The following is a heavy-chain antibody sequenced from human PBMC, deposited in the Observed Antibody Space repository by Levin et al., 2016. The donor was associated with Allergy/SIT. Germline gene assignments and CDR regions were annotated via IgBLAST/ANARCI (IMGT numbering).Heavy chain of an antibody. Sequence: ASVKVSCKASGYTFTSYGISWVRQAPGQGLEWMGWISAYNGNTNYAQKLQGRVTMTTDTSTSTAYMELRSLRSDDTAVYYCARDEAARRGYYYGMDVWGQGTTVTVS. CDR1: GYTFTSYG. V-gene: IGHV1-18*01. CDR2: ISAYNGNT. D-gene: IGHD6-6*01. J-gene: IGHJ6*02. CDR3: ARDEAARRGYYYGMDV.